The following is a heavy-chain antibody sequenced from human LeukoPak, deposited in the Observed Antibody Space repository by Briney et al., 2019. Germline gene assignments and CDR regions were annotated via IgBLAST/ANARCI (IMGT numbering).Heavy chain of an antibody. J-gene: IGHJ4*02. CDR2: IIPILGIA. V-gene: IGHV1-69*04. CDR3: ASYPDFDY. CDR1: RGTFSSYA. Sequence: GASVKVSCKASRGTFSSYAISWVRQAPGQGLEWMGRIIPILGIANYAQKFQGRVTITADKSTSTAYMELSSLRSEDTAVYYCASYPDFDYWGQGTLVTVSS.